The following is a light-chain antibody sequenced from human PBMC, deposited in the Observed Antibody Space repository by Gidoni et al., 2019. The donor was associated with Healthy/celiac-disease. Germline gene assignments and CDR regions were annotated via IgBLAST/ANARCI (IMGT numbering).Light chain of an antibody. CDR3: SSYTSSSTRDVV. J-gene: IGLJ2*01. Sequence: QSALTQPASVSGSPGQSITISCTGTSSDVGDYNYVSWYQQHPGKAPKLMIYEVSNRPSGVSNRFSGSKSGNTASLTISGLQAEDEADYYCSSYTSSSTRDVVFGGGTKLTVL. V-gene: IGLV2-14*01. CDR2: EVS. CDR1: SSDVGDYNY.